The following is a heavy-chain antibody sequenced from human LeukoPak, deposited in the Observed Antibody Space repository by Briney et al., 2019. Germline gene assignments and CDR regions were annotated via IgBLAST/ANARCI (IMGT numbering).Heavy chain of an antibody. Sequence: SGTLSLTCAVSGGSISSSNWWSWVRQPPGKGLEWIGEIYHSGSTNYNPSLKSRVTISVDKSKNQFSLKLSSVTAADTAVYYCARVSSIAAAGRFYSWFDPWGQGTLVTVSS. D-gene: IGHD6-13*01. V-gene: IGHV4-4*02. CDR2: IYHSGST. J-gene: IGHJ5*02. CDR3: ARVSSIAAAGRFYSWFDP. CDR1: GGSISSSNW.